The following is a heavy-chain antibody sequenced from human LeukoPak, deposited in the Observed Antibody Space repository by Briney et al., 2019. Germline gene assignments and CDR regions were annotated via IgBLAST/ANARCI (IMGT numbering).Heavy chain of an antibody. J-gene: IGHJ4*02. V-gene: IGHV3-23*01. CDR3: AKDWSWGPYSSSWYEGGALGDY. CDR1: GFTFSSYA. CDR2: ISGSGGGT. D-gene: IGHD6-13*01. Sequence: GGSLRLSCAASGFTFSSYAMGWVRQAPGKGLEWVSAISGSGGGTYYADSVKGRFTISRDNSKNTLYLQMNSLRAEDTAVYYCAKDWSWGPYSSSWYEGGALGDYWGQGTLVTVSP.